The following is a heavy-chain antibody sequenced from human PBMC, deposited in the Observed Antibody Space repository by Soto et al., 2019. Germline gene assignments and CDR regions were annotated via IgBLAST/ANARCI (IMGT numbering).Heavy chain of an antibody. Sequence: PGGSPKISCAASGFTFSSYGMHLVRPAPGKGLGWVAVISYDGSNKYYADSVKGRFTISRDNSKNTLYLQMNSLRAEDTAVYYCAKEGLPLALCRWFDPWGQGTLVTDSS. CDR3: AKEGLPLALCRWFDP. D-gene: IGHD2-15*01. CDR1: GFTFSSYG. J-gene: IGHJ5*02. CDR2: ISYDGSNK. V-gene: IGHV3-30*18.